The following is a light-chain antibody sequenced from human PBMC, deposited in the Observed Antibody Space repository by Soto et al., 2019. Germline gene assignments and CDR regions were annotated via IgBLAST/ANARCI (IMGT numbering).Light chain of an antibody. V-gene: IGLV1-40*01. CDR1: SSNIGAGYD. J-gene: IGLJ2*01. CDR3: QAYDSSLSGVL. CDR2: ANS. Sequence: QSVLTQPPSVSGAPGQRVTISCTGSSSNIGAGYDVHWYQQLPGTAPKLLIYANSDRPSGVPDRFSGSKSGTSASLAITGLQFEDDADYYSQAYDSSLSGVLFGGGTKLTVL.